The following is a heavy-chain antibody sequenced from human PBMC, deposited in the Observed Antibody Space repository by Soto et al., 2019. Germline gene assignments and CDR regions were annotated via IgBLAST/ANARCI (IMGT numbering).Heavy chain of an antibody. J-gene: IGHJ6*02. CDR3: ARTSYCSGGSCYARFYYYGMDV. V-gene: IGHV4-31*03. Sequence: SETLSLTCTVSGGSISSGGYYWSWIRQHPGKGLEWIGYIYYSGSTYYNPSLKSRVTISVDTSKNQFSLKLSSVTAADTAVYYCARTSYCSGGSCYARFYYYGMDVWGQGTTVT. CDR2: IYYSGST. CDR1: GGSISSGGYY. D-gene: IGHD2-15*01.